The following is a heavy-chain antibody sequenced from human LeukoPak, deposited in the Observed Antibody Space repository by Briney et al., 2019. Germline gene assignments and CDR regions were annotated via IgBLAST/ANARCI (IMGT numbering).Heavy chain of an antibody. CDR1: GGSISSYY. Sequence: SETLSLTCTVSGGSISSYYWSWIRQPPGKGLEWIGYIYYSGSTNYNPSLTSRVSISVDTSKNQFSLKLSSVTAADTAVYYCARGRLMTFFDYWGQGTLVTVSS. CDR3: ARGRLMTFFDY. CDR2: IYYSGST. V-gene: IGHV4-59*12. J-gene: IGHJ4*02.